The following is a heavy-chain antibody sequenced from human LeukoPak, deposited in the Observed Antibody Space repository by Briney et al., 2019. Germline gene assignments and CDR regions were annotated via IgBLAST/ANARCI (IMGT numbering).Heavy chain of an antibody. CDR3: ASRSSIWSGYQDTLYYFDS. CDR1: GYTFSDYY. J-gene: IGHJ4*02. CDR2: MNPNIGGT. V-gene: IGHV1-2*02. D-gene: IGHD3-3*01. Sequence: GASVKVSCKASGYTFSDYYIHWVRQAPGQGLEWMGWMNPNIGGTNSAQKFQGRVTMTSDTSISTAYLELSRLTSDDTAVYYCASRSSIWSGYQDTLYYFDSWGQGTLVTVSS.